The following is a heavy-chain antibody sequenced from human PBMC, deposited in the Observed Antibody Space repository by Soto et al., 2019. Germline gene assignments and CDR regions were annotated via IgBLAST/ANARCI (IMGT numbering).Heavy chain of an antibody. J-gene: IGHJ3*02. CDR3: ARGGYSGNSKDPFYI. D-gene: IGHD6-25*01. CDR1: GYSFSAYW. CDR2: IYPGDSDT. V-gene: IGHV5-51*01. Sequence: VESLKISCKGSGYSFSAYWIGCFLEMPVKGLEWMGIIYPGDSDTRYSPSFQGQVTISADKSITTAYLQWSSLKASDTAMFYCARGGYSGNSKDPFYIWGPGTMVTVSS.